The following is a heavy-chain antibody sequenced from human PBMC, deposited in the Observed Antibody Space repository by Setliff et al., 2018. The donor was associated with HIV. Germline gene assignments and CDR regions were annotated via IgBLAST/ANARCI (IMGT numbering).Heavy chain of an antibody. CDR3: AREVWEWLSFDY. CDR1: GGSISSGAYY. D-gene: IGHD3-3*01. CDR2: IYYSGIT. V-gene: IGHV4-31*03. J-gene: IGHJ4*02. Sequence: SETLSLTCTVSGGSISSGAYYWTWIRQHPGKGLEWIGYIYYSGITHYNPSLKSRVTISVDTSKNQFSLRLTSVTAADTAVYYCAREVWEWLSFDYWGQGTLVTVSS.